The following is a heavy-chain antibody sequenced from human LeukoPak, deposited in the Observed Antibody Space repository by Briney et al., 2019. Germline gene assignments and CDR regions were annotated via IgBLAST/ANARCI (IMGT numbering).Heavy chain of an antibody. Sequence: SVKVSCKASGGTFSSCAISWVRQAPGQGLEWMGGIIPIFGTANYAQKFQGRVTITADESTSTAYMELSSLRSEDTAVYYCARGEITMVRGATINPYYGMDVWGKGTTVTVSS. V-gene: IGHV1-69*13. J-gene: IGHJ6*04. CDR1: GGTFSSCA. D-gene: IGHD3-10*01. CDR3: ARGEITMVRGATINPYYGMDV. CDR2: IIPIFGTA.